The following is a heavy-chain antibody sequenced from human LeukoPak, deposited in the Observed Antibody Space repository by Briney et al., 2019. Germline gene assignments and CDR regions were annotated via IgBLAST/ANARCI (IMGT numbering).Heavy chain of an antibody. J-gene: IGHJ4*02. D-gene: IGHD3-22*01. CDR2: IYPGDSDT. CDR3: ARHRSSYDSSGYHADY. V-gene: IGHV5-51*01. Sequence: GESLKISCKGSGYSFTSYWIGWVRQLPGKGLEWMGIIYPGDSDTRYSPSFQGQVPISADKSISTAYLQWSSLKASDTAMYYCARHRSSYDSSGYHADYWGQGPLVTVSS. CDR1: GYSFTSYW.